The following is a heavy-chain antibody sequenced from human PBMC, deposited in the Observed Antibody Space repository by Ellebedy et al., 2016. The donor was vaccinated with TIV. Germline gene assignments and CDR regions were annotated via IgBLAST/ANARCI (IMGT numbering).Heavy chain of an antibody. CDR1: GGTFSSYA. CDR2: IIPIFGKA. D-gene: IGHD1-14*01. Sequence: SVKVSXXASGGTFSSYAINWVRQAPGQGLEWMGGIIPIFGKASYAQKFQGRVTITADESTSTAYMELSSLRSEDTAVYYCARWDDRAFRLSFDYWGQGTLVTVSS. CDR3: ARWDDRAFRLSFDY. J-gene: IGHJ4*02. V-gene: IGHV1-69*13.